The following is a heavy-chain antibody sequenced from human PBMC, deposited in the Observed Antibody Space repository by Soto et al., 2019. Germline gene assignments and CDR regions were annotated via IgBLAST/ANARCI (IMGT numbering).Heavy chain of an antibody. CDR3: ASVVREQRRAGAFDI. V-gene: IGHV4-59*01. CDR1: GGSISSYY. D-gene: IGHD1-26*01. CDR2: IYYSGST. Sequence: SETLSLTCTVSGGSISSYYWSWIRQPPGKGLEWIGYIYYSGSTNYNPSLKSRVTISVDTSKNQFSLKLSSVTAADTAVYYCASVVREQRRAGAFDICGPGQMVTVSS. J-gene: IGHJ3*02.